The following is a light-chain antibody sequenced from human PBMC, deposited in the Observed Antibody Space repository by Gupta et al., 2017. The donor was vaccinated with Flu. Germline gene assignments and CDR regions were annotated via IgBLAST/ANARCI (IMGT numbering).Light chain of an antibody. CDR3: VLYMGSGIWV. CDR2: STN. CDR1: SGSVSTSYY. Sequence: QTVVTQEPSFSVSPGGPVTLTCGLRSGSVSTSYYPSWYQQTPGQAPRTLIYSTNTRSSGVPDRFSGSILGNKAALTITGAQADDESDYYCVLYMGSGIWVFGGGTKLTVL. V-gene: IGLV8-61*01. J-gene: IGLJ3*02.